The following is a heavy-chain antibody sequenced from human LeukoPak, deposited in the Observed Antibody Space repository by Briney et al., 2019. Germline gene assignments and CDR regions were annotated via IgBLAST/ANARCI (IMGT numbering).Heavy chain of an antibody. J-gene: IGHJ4*02. Sequence: SETLSLTCTVSGGSISSSNYYWGWIRQPPGKGLEWIATIYYSGSTYYNPSLKSRVTISVDTSKNQFSLNLSSMTAADTAVYYCARRLHHGSGSYYQFDYWGQGTLVTVSS. D-gene: IGHD3-10*01. CDR2: IYYSGST. CDR1: GGSISSSNYY. CDR3: ARRLHHGSGSYYQFDY. V-gene: IGHV4-39*01.